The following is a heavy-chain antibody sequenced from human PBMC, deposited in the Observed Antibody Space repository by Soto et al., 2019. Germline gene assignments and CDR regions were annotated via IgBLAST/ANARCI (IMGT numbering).Heavy chain of an antibody. CDR1: GFTFSSYA. CDR3: AKDLTRIQLWSTEMSS. V-gene: IGHV3-23*01. D-gene: IGHD5-18*01. J-gene: IGHJ4*01. Sequence: EVQLLESGGGLVQPGGSLRLSCAASGFTFSSYAMSWVRQARGKGLEWVSAISGSGGSTYYADSVKGRFTISRDNSKNTPNLQMNSLIADDTAVYYCAKDLTRIQLWSTEMSSWGHGTLVTVSS. CDR2: ISGSGGST.